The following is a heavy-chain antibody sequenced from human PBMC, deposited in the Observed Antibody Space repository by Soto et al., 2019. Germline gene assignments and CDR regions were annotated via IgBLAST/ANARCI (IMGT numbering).Heavy chain of an antibody. Sequence: KTSETLSLTCAVYGGSFSGYYWSWIRQPPGKGLEWIGEINHSGSTNYNPSLKSRVTISVDTSKNQFSLKLSSVTAADTAVYYCARVLTARPKGIAVAGANWFDPWGQGTLVTVSS. D-gene: IGHD6-19*01. CDR3: ARVLTARPKGIAVAGANWFDP. V-gene: IGHV4-34*01. CDR2: INHSGST. CDR1: GGSFSGYY. J-gene: IGHJ5*02.